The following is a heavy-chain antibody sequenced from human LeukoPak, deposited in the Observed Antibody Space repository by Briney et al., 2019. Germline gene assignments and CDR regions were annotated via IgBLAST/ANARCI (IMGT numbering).Heavy chain of an antibody. V-gene: IGHV3-53*01. CDR2: IYSGGST. J-gene: IGHJ4*02. CDR3: ARGGHGGRPNDY. D-gene: IGHD4-23*01. CDR1: GFTVSSNY. Sequence: GGSLRLSCAASGFTVSSNYMIWVRQAPGKGLEWVSVIYSGGSTYYADSVKGRVTISREHSKNTLYLKMNSLRAADTAVYYCARGGHGGRPNDYWGQGTLVTVSS.